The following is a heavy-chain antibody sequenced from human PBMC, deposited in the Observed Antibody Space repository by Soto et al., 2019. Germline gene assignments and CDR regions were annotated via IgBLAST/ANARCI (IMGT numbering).Heavy chain of an antibody. Sequence: EVQLVESGGGLVKPGGSLRLSCAASGFTFSSHGMNWVRQAPGKGLEWVSCITSTSSFIYYADSVKGRFTISRDNAKNPLSMQVATLRAEATFVYCCARGAVVCMGQELYLWGQGILVTVSS. V-gene: IGHV3-21*01. CDR1: GFTFSSHG. CDR3: ARGAVVCMGQELYL. CDR2: ITSTSSFI. D-gene: IGHD3-22*01. J-gene: IGHJ4*02.